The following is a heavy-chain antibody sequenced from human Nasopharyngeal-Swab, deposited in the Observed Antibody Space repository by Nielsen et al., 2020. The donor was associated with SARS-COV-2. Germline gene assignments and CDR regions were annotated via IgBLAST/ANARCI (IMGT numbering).Heavy chain of an antibody. J-gene: IGHJ5*02. CDR3: ARSGGYRGWFDP. V-gene: IGHV4-59*08. Sequence: SETLSLTCSVSGDSTNSYYCHWIRQAPGKGLAWIGYVHYSGNTNYNPSLKSRVTISVDTSKNQFSLKVTSVTAADTAVYYCARSGGYRGWFDPWGQGTLVTVSS. D-gene: IGHD5-12*01. CDR2: VHYSGNT. CDR1: GDSTNSYY.